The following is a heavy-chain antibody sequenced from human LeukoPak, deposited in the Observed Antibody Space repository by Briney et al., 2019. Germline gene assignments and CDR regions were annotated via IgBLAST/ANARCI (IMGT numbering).Heavy chain of an antibody. CDR2: MNPSSGNT. CDR1: GYTFTSYD. Sequence: ASVKVSCKASGYTFTSYDINWVRQATGQGLEWMGWMNPSSGNTGYAQKFQGRVTMTRNISISTAYMELSSLRSEDTAVYYCASHRISGSYLSGAFDIWGQGTMVTVSS. D-gene: IGHD1-26*01. CDR3: ASHRISGSYLSGAFDI. V-gene: IGHV1-8*01. J-gene: IGHJ3*02.